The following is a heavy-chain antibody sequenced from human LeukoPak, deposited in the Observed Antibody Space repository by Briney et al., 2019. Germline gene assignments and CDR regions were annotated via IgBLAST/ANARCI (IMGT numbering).Heavy chain of an antibody. CDR1: GGSFTFTSHA. V-gene: IGHV1-2*02. J-gene: IGHJ4*02. CDR3: ARESDCLSTTCHFDY. Sequence: GASVQVSCKASGGSFTFTSHAISWLRQAPGQGLEWMGWNNPNSGRTNYEQKFQGSVTMTRDTSISTAYMELSRLTSDDTAVYYCARESDCLSTTCHFDYWGQGTLVTVSS. CDR2: NNPNSGRT. D-gene: IGHD2-2*01.